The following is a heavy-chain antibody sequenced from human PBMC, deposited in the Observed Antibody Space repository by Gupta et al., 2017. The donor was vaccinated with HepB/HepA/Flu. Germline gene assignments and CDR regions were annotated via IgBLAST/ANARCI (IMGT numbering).Heavy chain of an antibody. V-gene: IGHV3-15*01. CDR1: GFPLRNAW. Sequence: EVQLVESGGGLVKPGGSLRLSCVVSGFPLRNAWMSWVRQAPGKALEWVGLIKMMSDGGAAEYAAPVRGRFTISRDDSKNSLYLQMSNLKTEDTGLYYCTTDSWELQLGSDHWGQGTLVTVSA. J-gene: IGHJ4*02. CDR3: TTDSWELQLGSDH. CDR2: IKMMSDGGAA. D-gene: IGHD1-26*01.